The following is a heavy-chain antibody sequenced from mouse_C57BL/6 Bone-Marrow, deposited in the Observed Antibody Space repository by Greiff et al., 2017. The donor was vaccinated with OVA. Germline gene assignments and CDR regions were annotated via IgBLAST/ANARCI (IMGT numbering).Heavy chain of an antibody. CDR1: GYTFTDYE. V-gene: IGHV1-15*01. D-gene: IGHD4-1*01. CDR3: TRDWYYFDY. J-gene: IGHJ2*01. CDR2: IDPETGGT. Sequence: VQLQQSWAELVRPGASVTLSCKASGYTFTDYEMHWVKQTPVHGLEWIGAIDPETGGTAYNQKFKGKAILTADKSSSTAYMELRSLTSEDSAVYYCTRDWYYFDYWGQGTTLTVSS.